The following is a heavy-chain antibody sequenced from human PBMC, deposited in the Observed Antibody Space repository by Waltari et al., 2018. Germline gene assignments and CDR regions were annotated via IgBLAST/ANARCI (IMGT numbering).Heavy chain of an antibody. V-gene: IGHV4-4*02. D-gene: IGHD6-19*01. CDR3: ARDGDYSSGRFFDS. Sequence: QVQLQQSGPGLVRPSGTLSLSCAVSGVSLSSNNWWSWVRQSPGKGLEWIGEAHHSGSTKYCSSRRSRVTISLDQAKDQFSLTLSSVTAADAAVYYCARDGDYSSGRFFDSWGQGTLVNVSS. CDR1: GVSLSSNNW. J-gene: IGHJ4*02. CDR2: AHHSGST.